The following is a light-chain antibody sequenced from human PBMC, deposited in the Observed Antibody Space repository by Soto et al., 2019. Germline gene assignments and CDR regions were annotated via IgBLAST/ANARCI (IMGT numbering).Light chain of an antibody. CDR2: DVS. CDR3: CSYAGGPYV. J-gene: IGLJ1*01. Sequence: QSVLTQPRPVSGSPGQSVALSCPGNSSDVGGYDYVSWYQQHPGKAPNVIIFDVSKRPSGVPDRFSGSKSGNTASLTISGLQAEDADDYYCCSYAGGPYVFGTGTKVTVL. V-gene: IGLV2-11*01. CDR1: SSDVGGYDY.